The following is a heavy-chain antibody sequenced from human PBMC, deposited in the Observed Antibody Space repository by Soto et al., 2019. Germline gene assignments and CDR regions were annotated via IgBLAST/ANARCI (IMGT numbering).Heavy chain of an antibody. CDR2: IYYSGST. J-gene: IGHJ4*02. CDR1: GGSNSSYY. V-gene: IGHV4-59*01. CDR3: SRGEITVTTGYFDY. Sequence: QVQLQESGPELVKPSETLSLTCTVSGGSNSSYYWSWFRQPPGKGLEWIGYIYYSGSTNYNPSLNPLITMSFDTSKNQFSLKLTSVTAAHAAVYLCSRGEITVTTGYFDYWGQGTLITVSS. D-gene: IGHD4-17*01.